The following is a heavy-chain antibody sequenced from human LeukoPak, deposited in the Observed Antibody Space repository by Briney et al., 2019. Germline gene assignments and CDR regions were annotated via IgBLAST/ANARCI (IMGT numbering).Heavy chain of an antibody. D-gene: IGHD3-22*01. CDR3: ATRGITMIVPVRGGAFDI. V-gene: IGHV3-53*04. J-gene: IGHJ3*02. CDR2: IYSGGST. CDR1: GFTVSSNY. Sequence: PGGSLRLSCAASGFTVSSNYMSWVRQAPGQGLEWVSVIYSGGSTYYADSVKGRFTISRHNSKNTLYLQMNSLRAEDTAVYYCATRGITMIVPVRGGAFDIWGQGKMVTVSS.